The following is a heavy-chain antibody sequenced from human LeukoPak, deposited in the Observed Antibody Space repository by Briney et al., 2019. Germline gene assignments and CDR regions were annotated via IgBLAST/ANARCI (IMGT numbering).Heavy chain of an antibody. CDR3: AKVEQEWPFDY. Sequence: PGGSLRLSCVASGFTFSSYGMHWVRQAPGKGLEWVAVISYDGSNKYYADSVKGRFTISRDNSKNTLYLQMNSLRAEDTAVYYCAKVEQEWPFDYWGQGTLVTVSS. D-gene: IGHD1/OR15-1a*01. CDR1: GFTFSSYG. V-gene: IGHV3-30*18. J-gene: IGHJ4*02. CDR2: ISYDGSNK.